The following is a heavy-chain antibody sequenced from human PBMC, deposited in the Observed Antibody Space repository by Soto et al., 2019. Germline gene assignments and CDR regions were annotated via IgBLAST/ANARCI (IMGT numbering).Heavy chain of an antibody. CDR2: ISNDGSNK. CDR3: ARDPVIDGYYGPPDY. J-gene: IGHJ4*02. Sequence: QVQLVESGGGVVQPGRSLRLSCAASGFTFSSYSMHWVRQAPGKGLEWVAVISNDGSNKYYADSARGRFSVFRDNSRGRFIISRDNSKNTLYLQIDSLRAEDTAVYFCARDPVIDGYYGPPDYWGQGALVTVSS. V-gene: IGHV3-30-3*01. D-gene: IGHD3-22*01. CDR1: GFTFSSYS.